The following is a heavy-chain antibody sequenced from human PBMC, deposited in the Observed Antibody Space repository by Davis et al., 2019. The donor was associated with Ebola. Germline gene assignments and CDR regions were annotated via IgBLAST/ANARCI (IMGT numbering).Heavy chain of an antibody. D-gene: IGHD2-15*01. V-gene: IGHV3-48*04. J-gene: IGHJ6*02. CDR1: GFTFSSYS. CDR3: AKDEGAIVVVVAATLPFGMDV. CDR2: ISSSSSTI. Sequence: GESLKISCAASGFTFSSYSMNWVRQAPGKGLEWVSYISSSSSTIYYADSVKGRFTISRDNAKNSLYLQMNSLRAEDTAVYYCAKDEGAIVVVVAATLPFGMDVWGQGTTVTVSS.